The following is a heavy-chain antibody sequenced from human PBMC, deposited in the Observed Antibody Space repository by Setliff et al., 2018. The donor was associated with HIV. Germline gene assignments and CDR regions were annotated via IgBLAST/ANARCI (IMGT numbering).Heavy chain of an antibody. J-gene: IGHJ4*02. CDR1: RGTFSSYG. Sequence: GASVKVSCKASRGTFSSYGFNWVRQAPGQGLEWMGGIIPILGIANYADSVKGRFTISRDNAKNSLYLQMNSLRAGDTAIYYCARDKNALGNFDYWGQGTLVTVSS. D-gene: IGHD2-2*01. V-gene: IGHV1-69*10. CDR2: IIPILGIA. CDR3: ARDKNALGNFDY.